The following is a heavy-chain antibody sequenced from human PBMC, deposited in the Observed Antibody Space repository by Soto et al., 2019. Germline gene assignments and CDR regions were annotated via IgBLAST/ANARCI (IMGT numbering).Heavy chain of an antibody. CDR3: ARDRIAGSKYYYGMDV. J-gene: IGHJ6*02. Sequence: QVQRVQSGAEVKKPGSSVRVSCKASGGTFSSYAISWVRQAPGQGLEWMGGIIPIFGTENYAQKFQGRVTITADESTSTAYMERSSLRSEDTAVYYCARDRIAGSKYYYGMDVWGQGTTVTVSS. CDR2: IIPIFGTE. V-gene: IGHV1-69*01. D-gene: IGHD6-13*01. CDR1: GGTFSSYA.